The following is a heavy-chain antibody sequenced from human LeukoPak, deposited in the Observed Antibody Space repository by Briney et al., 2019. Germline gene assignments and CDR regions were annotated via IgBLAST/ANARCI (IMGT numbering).Heavy chain of an antibody. Sequence: SETLSLTCAVYGGSFSGYCWSWIRQPPGKGLEWIGEINHSGSTNYNPSLKSRVTISVDTSKNQFSLKLSSVAAADTAVYYCARHGTIFGVVSLWGQGTLVTVSS. J-gene: IGHJ4*02. V-gene: IGHV4-34*01. CDR2: INHSGST. CDR3: ARHGTIFGVVSL. CDR1: GGSFSGYC. D-gene: IGHD3-3*01.